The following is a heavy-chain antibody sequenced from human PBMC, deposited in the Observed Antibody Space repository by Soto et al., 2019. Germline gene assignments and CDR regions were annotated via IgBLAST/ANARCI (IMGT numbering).Heavy chain of an antibody. CDR2: IYPGDSDT. D-gene: IGHD5-12*01. J-gene: IGHJ4*02. CDR1: GYSFTSYW. Sequence: PGESLKISCRGSGYSFTSYWTGWVRQMPGKGLEWMGIIYPGDSDTRYSPSFQGQVTISADKSISTAYLQWSSLKASDTAMYYCARQSRDGYNLVYYFDSWGQGXLVTVYS. V-gene: IGHV5-51*01. CDR3: ARQSRDGYNLVYYFDS.